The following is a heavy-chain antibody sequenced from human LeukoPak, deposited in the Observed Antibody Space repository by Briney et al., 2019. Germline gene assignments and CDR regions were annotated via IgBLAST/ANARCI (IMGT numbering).Heavy chain of an antibody. V-gene: IGHV7-4-1*02. CDR3: ASAFQSLGGLSLPDY. Sequence: GASVKVSCKASGYTFTNYAMNWVRQAPGQGLEWMGWIHPSTGNPTYAQGFTGRFVFSLDTPVSTTYLQISSLKAEDTAVYFCASAFQSLGGLSLPDYWGQGNLLTVSS. CDR2: IHPSTGNP. CDR1: GYTFTNYA. D-gene: IGHD3-16*02. J-gene: IGHJ4*02.